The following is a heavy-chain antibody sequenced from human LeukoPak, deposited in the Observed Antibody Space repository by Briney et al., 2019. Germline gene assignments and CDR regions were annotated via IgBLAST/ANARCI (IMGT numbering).Heavy chain of an antibody. D-gene: IGHD2-21*01. CDR3: VRQYCGGDCEGAFDI. Sequence: GGSLRLSCAASGFTFSSYSMNWVRQAPGKGLEWVSYISSSSSTLYYADSVKGRFTISRDNAKNSLYLQMNSLRAEDTAVYYCVRQYCGGDCEGAFDIWGQGTMVTVSS. CDR2: ISSSSSTL. CDR1: GFTFSSYS. J-gene: IGHJ3*02. V-gene: IGHV3-48*01.